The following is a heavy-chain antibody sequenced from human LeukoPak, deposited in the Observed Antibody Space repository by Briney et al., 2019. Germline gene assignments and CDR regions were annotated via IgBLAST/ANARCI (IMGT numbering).Heavy chain of an antibody. Sequence: GGSLRLSCAASGFNFITYSLSWVRQAPGKGLEWVSSISTSSAYISYADSVKGRFTISRDNAKNSLYLQMNSLRAEDTAVYYCARGEELVNYYYMDVWGKGTTVTVSS. D-gene: IGHD6-13*01. V-gene: IGHV3-21*01. CDR1: GFNFITYS. J-gene: IGHJ6*03. CDR3: ARGEELVNYYYMDV. CDR2: ISTSSAYI.